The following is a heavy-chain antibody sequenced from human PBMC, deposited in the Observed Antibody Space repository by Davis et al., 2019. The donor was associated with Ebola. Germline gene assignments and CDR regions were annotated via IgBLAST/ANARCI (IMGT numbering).Heavy chain of an antibody. CDR1: GYTFTDYG. Sequence: ASVKVSCKTSGYTFTDYGISWVRQAPGQGLEWMGWINPNDGGTSYAQKFQGRVTMTRDKSITTAYLQWSSLMASDTAMYYCASQGHKVQYLIHDYWGRGTLVTVSS. CDR2: INPNDGGT. CDR3: ASQGHKVQYLIHDY. D-gene: IGHD2-2*01. V-gene: IGHV1-2*02. J-gene: IGHJ4*02.